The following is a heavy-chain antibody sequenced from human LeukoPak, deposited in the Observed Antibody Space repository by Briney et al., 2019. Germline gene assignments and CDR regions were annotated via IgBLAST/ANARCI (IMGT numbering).Heavy chain of an antibody. V-gene: IGHV3-23*01. J-gene: IGHJ4*02. CDR3: ASAEADYFDY. CDR2: ISGSADST. CDR1: GFTFGSYA. Sequence: GGSLRLSCAASGFTFGSYAMSWVRQAPGKGLEWVSTISGSADSTYYADSVKGRFTISRDNSKNTLYLQMNSLRAEDTAVYYYASAEADYFDYWGQGTLVTVSS.